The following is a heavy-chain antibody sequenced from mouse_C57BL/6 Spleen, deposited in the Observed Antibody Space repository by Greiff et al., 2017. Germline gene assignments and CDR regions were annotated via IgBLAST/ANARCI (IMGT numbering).Heavy chain of an antibody. Sequence: VQLQQPGAELVKPGASVKLSCKASGYTFTSSWMHWVKQRPGQGLEWIGMIHPNSGSTNYNEKFKSKATLTVDKSSSTAYMQLSSLTSEDSAVYYCARGHYGSSSFDYWGQGTTLTVSS. CDR2: IHPNSGST. CDR1: GYTFTSSW. D-gene: IGHD1-1*01. CDR3: ARGHYGSSSFDY. V-gene: IGHV1-64*01. J-gene: IGHJ2*01.